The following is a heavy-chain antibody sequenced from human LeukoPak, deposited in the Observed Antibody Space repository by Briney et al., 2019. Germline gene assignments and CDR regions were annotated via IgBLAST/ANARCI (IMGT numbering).Heavy chain of an antibody. CDR2: IYYSGST. CDR3: ARVSSSGWSALDY. D-gene: IGHD6-19*01. CDR1: GGSISSSSYY. Sequence: PSETLSLTCTVSGGSISSSSYYWGWIRQPPGKGLEWIGYIYYSGSTNYNPSLKSRVTISVDTSKNQFSLKLSSVTAADTAVYYCARVSSSGWSALDYWGQGTLVTVSS. J-gene: IGHJ4*02. V-gene: IGHV4-61*05.